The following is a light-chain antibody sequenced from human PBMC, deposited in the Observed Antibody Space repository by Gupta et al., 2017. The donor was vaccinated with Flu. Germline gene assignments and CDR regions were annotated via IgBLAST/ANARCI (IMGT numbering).Light chain of an antibody. V-gene: IGKV4-1*01. J-gene: IGKJ1*01. CDR2: WAS. Sequence: DIVMTPSPDSLAVSLGERATINCKSSRSVLYTSNNKNYLAWLQQKPGQPPKVVIYWASTRESGVPDRFRGSGSGTDFTLTISGLQAEDVAVYYCQQYFTSPWTFGQGTKVEIK. CDR1: RSVLYTSNNKNY. CDR3: QQYFTSPWT.